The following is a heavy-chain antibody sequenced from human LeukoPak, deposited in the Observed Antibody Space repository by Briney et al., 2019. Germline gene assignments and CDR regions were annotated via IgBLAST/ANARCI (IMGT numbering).Heavy chain of an antibody. V-gene: IGHV5-51*01. CDR3: ARRFYCSGGSCSYFDY. CDR1: VSVFTSYS. D-gene: IGHD2-15*01. Sequence: GQSRQISSQGSVSVFTSYSTGWVRPMPGKGLEWMGIIYPGDSDTRYSPSFQGQVTISADKSISTAYLQWSRLKASDTAMYYCARRFYCSGGSCSYFDYWGQGTLVSVSS. J-gene: IGHJ4*02. CDR2: IYPGDSDT.